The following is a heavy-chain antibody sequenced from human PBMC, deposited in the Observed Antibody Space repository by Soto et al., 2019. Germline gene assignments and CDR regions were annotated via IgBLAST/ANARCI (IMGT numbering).Heavy chain of an antibody. Sequence: PSETLSLTCNVSGGSITGAYYWNWLRQHPGKGLEWIGSIHYRGSTYYNPSLQSRISISLDRSNNQFSLKLSSVTAADTAVYYCARVRDSFGLDVWGQGTTVTVSS. CDR1: GGSITGAYY. CDR2: IHYRGST. D-gene: IGHD2-15*01. J-gene: IGHJ6*02. V-gene: IGHV4-31*03. CDR3: ARVRDSFGLDV.